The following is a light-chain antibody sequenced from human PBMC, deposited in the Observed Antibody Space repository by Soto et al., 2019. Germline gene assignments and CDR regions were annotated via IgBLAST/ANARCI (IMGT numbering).Light chain of an antibody. Sequence: EIVLTQSPGTLSLSPGERATLSCRASQSVSSSYLAWYQQKPGQAPRLLIHGASTRAFGIPDRFTGSGSGTDFTLTISRLEPEDFAVYYCQQYGGSPMYTFGQGTKLEIK. CDR2: GAS. CDR1: QSVSSSY. V-gene: IGKV3-20*01. J-gene: IGKJ2*01. CDR3: QQYGGSPMYT.